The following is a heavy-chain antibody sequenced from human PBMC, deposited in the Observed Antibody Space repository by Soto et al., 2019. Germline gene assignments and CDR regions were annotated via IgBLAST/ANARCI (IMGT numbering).Heavy chain of an antibody. J-gene: IGHJ6*02. D-gene: IGHD2-2*02. V-gene: IGHV1-18*01. CDR1: GYTFTSYG. CDR2: ISAYNGNT. CDR3: ARLGYCSSTSCYTSIDYAQAEDYYYYYGMDG. Sequence: ASVKVSCTASGYTFTSYGISWVRQAPGQGLEWMGWISAYNGNTNYAQKLQGRVTMTTDTSTSTAYMELRSLRSDDTAVYYCARLGYCSSTSCYTSIDYAQAEDYYYYYGMDGWGQGTKVTVS.